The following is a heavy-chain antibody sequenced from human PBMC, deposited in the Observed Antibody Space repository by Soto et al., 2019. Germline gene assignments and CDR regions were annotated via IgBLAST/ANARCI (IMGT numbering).Heavy chain of an antibody. CDR3: ARESWAGIAVALNWFDP. V-gene: IGHV3-33*01. CDR1: GFTFSSYG. D-gene: IGHD6-19*01. CDR2: IWYDGSNK. Sequence: GGSLRLSCAASGFTFSSYGMHWVRQAPGKGLEWVAVIWYDGSNKYYADSVKGRFTISRDNSKNTLYLQMNSLRAEDTAVYYCARESWAGIAVALNWFDPWGQGTLVTVSS. J-gene: IGHJ5*01.